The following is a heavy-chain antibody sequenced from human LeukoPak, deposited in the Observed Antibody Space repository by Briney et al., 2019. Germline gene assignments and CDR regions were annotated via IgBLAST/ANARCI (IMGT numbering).Heavy chain of an antibody. J-gene: IGHJ6*03. CDR3: ARALRGYYMDV. CDR2: IYHSGST. V-gene: IGHV4-38-2*02. D-gene: IGHD2-8*01. Sequence: PSETLSLTCTVSGYSISSGYYWGWIRQPPGKGLEWIGSIYHSGSTYYNPSLKSRVTISVDTSKNQFSLKLSSVTAADTAVYYCARALRGYYMDVWGEGTTVTISS. CDR1: GYSISSGYY.